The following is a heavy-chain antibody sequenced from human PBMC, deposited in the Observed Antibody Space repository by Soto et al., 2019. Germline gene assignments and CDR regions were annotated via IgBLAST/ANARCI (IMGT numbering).Heavy chain of an antibody. CDR1: GGSISSGGYY. Sequence: SETLSLTCTVSGGSISSGGYYWSWIRQHPGKGLEWIGYIYYSGSTYYNPSLKSRVTISVDTSKNQFSLKLSSVTAADTAVYYCAREDSQVPYNWFDPWGQGTLVTVSS. CDR3: AREDSQVPYNWFDP. D-gene: IGHD2-15*01. V-gene: IGHV4-31*03. CDR2: IYYSGST. J-gene: IGHJ5*02.